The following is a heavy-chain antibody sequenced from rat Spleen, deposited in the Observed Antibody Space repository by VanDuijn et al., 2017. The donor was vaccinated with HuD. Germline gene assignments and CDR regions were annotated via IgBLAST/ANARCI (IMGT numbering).Heavy chain of an antibody. CDR2: MWYDGDT. CDR3: TREGKN. J-gene: IGHJ3*01. CDR1: GFSLTDYS. Sequence: QVQLKESGPGLVQPSQTLSLTCTVSGFSLTDYSVHWVRQPPGKGPEWMGKMWYDGDTAYNSALKSRLSISRDTSKNQVFLKMNSLQTEDTAIYYCTREGKNWGQGTLVTVSS. V-gene: IGHV2S30*01.